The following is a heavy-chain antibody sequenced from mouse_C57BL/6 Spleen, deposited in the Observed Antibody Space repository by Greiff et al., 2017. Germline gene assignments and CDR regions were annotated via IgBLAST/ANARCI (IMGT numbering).Heavy chain of an antibody. CDR2: INPSNGGT. D-gene: IGHD2-3*01. J-gene: IGHJ1*03. CDR1: GYTFTSYW. Sequence: QVQLQQPGTELVKPGASVKLSCKASGYTFTSYWMHWVKQRPGQGLEWIGNINPSNGGTNYNEKFKSKATLTVDKSSSTAYMQLSSLTSEDSAVYYGARSIYDGYYLTGYFDVWGTGTTVTVSS. V-gene: IGHV1-53*01. CDR3: ARSIYDGYYLTGYFDV.